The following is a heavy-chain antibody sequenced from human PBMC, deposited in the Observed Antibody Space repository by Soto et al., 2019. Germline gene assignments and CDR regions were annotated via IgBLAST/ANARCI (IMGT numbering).Heavy chain of an antibody. D-gene: IGHD1-26*01. J-gene: IGHJ6*02. CDR3: ARVGHITNYGMVD. CDR1: GGTFSSYP. V-gene: IGHV1-69*01. CDR2: IIPFFGTS. Sequence: QVQLVQSGAEVKKPGSSVKVSCGASGGTFSSYPINWVRQAPGQGLEWMGGIIPFFGTSNYAQKFQGRVTITADDPTSTDYRKLSILRAEDTAVYYCARVGHITNYGMVDWGQGTKVTVSS.